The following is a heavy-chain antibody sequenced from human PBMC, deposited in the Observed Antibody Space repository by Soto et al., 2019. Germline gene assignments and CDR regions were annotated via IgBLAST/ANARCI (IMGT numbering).Heavy chain of an antibody. Sequence: EVQLVESGGGLVQPGGSPRLSCVASGFTFSADWMNWVRQTPGKGLEWVANMNSDGSVKNYAESVKGRFTISRDNAKNSLYLQMNSLRVEDTAVYSCARGYDHLIDYWGQGTLVTVSS. CDR2: MNSDGSVK. D-gene: IGHD2-2*01. CDR1: GFTFSADW. CDR3: ARGYDHLIDY. V-gene: IGHV3-7*01. J-gene: IGHJ4*02.